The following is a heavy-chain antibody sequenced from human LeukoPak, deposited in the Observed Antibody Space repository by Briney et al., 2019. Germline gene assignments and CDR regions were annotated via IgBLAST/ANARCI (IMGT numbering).Heavy chain of an antibody. J-gene: IGHJ6*02. D-gene: IGHD3-10*01. CDR2: IKSRTDGGTT. Sequence: GGSLRLSCAVSGFIFNNAWMNWVRQAPGKGLEWVGRIKSRTDGGTTDYAAPVKGRFTILRDDSKSTLYLQMNNLKIEDTAVYYCTTGECGDYYYGMDVWGQGTTVTVSS. CDR3: TTGECGDYYYGMDV. CDR1: GFIFNNAW. V-gene: IGHV3-15*07.